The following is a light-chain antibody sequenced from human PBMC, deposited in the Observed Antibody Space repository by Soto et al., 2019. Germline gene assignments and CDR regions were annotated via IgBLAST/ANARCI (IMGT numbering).Light chain of an antibody. CDR2: DAI. V-gene: IGLV2-23*01. CDR1: SSNIGGYNV. J-gene: IGLJ1*01. Sequence: QSALTQPASVSGSPGQSITISCSGTSSNIGGYNVVSWYQQHPGKAPKVIIYDAIKRPSGVSNRFSGSISGTTASLTISGLQADDEADYYCCSYVGATTYVFGSGTKLTV. CDR3: CSYVGATTYV.